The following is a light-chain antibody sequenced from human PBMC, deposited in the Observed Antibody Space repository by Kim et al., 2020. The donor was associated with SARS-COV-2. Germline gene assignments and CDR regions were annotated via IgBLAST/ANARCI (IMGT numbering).Light chain of an antibody. Sequence: ELTQPPSASGTPGQRVTISCSGSNSNIGSYTVNWYQQLPGTAPKLLIYNNNQRPSGVPDRFSGSKSGTSASLAISGLQSEDEADYYCAAWDDSLNGWVFGGGTQLTVL. V-gene: IGLV1-44*01. CDR2: NNN. CDR1: NSNIGSYT. J-gene: IGLJ3*02. CDR3: AAWDDSLNGWV.